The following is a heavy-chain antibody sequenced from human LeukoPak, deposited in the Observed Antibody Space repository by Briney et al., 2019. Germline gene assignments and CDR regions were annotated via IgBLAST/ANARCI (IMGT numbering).Heavy chain of an antibody. J-gene: IGHJ5*02. V-gene: IGHV3-11*01. CDR1: GFTFSDYY. Sequence: GGSLRFSCAASGFTFSDYYMSWIRQAPGNGLEWVSYISSSGSTIYYADSVKGRFTISRDNAKNSLYLQMNSLRAEDTAVYYCARDQYYYDSSGYLNWFDPWGQGTLVTVSS. CDR2: ISSSGSTI. D-gene: IGHD3-22*01. CDR3: ARDQYYYDSSGYLNWFDP.